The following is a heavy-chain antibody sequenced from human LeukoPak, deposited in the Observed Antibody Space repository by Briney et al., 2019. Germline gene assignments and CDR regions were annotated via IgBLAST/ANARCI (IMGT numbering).Heavy chain of an antibody. CDR1: GGTVSSYA. CDR2: IIPIFGTA. Sequence: VASVKVSCKASGGTVSSYAISWVRQAPGQGLEWMGGIIPIFGTANYAQKFQGRVTITADKSTSTAYMELSSLRSEDTAVYYCARGWGSGSYYGSGFDYWGQGTLVTVSS. V-gene: IGHV1-69*06. CDR3: ARGWGSGSYYGSGFDY. D-gene: IGHD3-10*01. J-gene: IGHJ4*02.